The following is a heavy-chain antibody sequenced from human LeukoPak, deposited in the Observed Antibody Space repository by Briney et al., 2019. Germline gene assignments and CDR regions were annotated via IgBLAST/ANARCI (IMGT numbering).Heavy chain of an antibody. CDR3: ARLRDYDFWAPI. CDR2: ISSSGSTI. V-gene: IGHV3-11*04. D-gene: IGHD3-3*01. J-gene: IGHJ3*02. CDR1: GFTFSDYY. Sequence: PGGSLRLSCAASGFTFSDYYMSWIRQAPGKGLEWVSYISSSGSTIYYADSVEGRFTISRDNAKNSLYLQMNSLRAEDTAVYYCARLRDYDFWAPIWGQGTMVTVSS.